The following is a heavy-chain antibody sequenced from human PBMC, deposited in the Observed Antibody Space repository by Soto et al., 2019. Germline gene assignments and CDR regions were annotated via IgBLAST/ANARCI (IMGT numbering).Heavy chain of an antibody. V-gene: IGHV4-31*03. J-gene: IGHJ4*02. CDR2: IYYSGRT. D-gene: IGHD6-13*01. CDR1: GGSISSGGYF. CDR3: ARFAREEKPKGGSWYYFDY. Sequence: SETLSLTCTVSGGSISSGGYFWSWVRQHPGKGLEWIGNIYYSGRTYYNTSLKSRVTISVDKSKNQFSLKLSSLTSADTAVYYCARFAREEKPKGGSWYYFDYWGQGTRVTVS.